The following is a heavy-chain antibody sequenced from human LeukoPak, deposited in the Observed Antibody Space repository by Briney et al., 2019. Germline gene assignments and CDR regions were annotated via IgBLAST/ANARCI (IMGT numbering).Heavy chain of an antibody. CDR3: ARDLNGMDV. J-gene: IGHJ6*02. CDR2: ISAYNGNT. CDR1: GYTLTELS. V-gene: IGHV1-18*01. Sequence: VASVKVSCKVSGYTLTELSMHWVRQAPGQGLEWMGWISAYNGNTNYAQKFQGRVTMTTDTSTSTAYMELRSLRSDDTAVYYCARDLNGMDVWGQGTTVTVSS.